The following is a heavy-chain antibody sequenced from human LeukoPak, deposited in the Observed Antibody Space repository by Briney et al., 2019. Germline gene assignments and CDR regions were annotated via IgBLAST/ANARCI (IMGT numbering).Heavy chain of an antibody. Sequence: GGSLRLSCAASGFTFSSYAMSWVRQAPGKGLEWVSAISGSGGSTYYADSVKGRFTISRDNSKNTLYLQMNSLRAEDTAVYYCAKDILGVRGVITNTNAFDIWGQGTMVTVPS. D-gene: IGHD3-10*01. CDR3: AKDILGVRGVITNTNAFDI. V-gene: IGHV3-23*01. J-gene: IGHJ3*02. CDR2: ISGSGGST. CDR1: GFTFSSYA.